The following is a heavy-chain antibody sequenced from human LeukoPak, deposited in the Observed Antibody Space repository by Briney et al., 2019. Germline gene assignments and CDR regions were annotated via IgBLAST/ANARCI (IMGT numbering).Heavy chain of an antibody. CDR3: AADWPGDDYPVDY. J-gene: IGHJ4*02. D-gene: IGHD4-11*01. Sequence: PGGSLRLSCAASGITFSQAWMTWVRQAPGKGPEWVGRIKRIADGETPDYAAPVKGRFTISRDDSKNTVYLQMNSLETEDTAVYYCAADWPGDDYPVDYWGQGALVTVSS. CDR1: GITFSQAW. V-gene: IGHV3-15*05. CDR2: IKRIADGETP.